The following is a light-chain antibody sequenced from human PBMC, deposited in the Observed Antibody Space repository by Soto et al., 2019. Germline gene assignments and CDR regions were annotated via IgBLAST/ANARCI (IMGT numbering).Light chain of an antibody. J-gene: IGKJ1*01. Sequence: EIVLTQSPGTLSLSPWEIATLSCRASQSVSSSYLAWYQQKPGQAPRLLIYGASSRATGIPDRFSGSGSGTDFTLTISRLEPEDFAVYYCQQYGSSPRTFGHGTKVDIK. CDR3: QQYGSSPRT. CDR2: GAS. V-gene: IGKV3-20*01. CDR1: QSVSSSY.